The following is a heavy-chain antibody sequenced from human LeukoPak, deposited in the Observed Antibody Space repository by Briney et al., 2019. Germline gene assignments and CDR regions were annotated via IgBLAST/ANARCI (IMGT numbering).Heavy chain of an antibody. CDR2: ISGSGGST. CDR3: AKAYSILAPYFDY. CDR1: GFTFSSFA. Sequence: GGSLRLSCAASGFTFSSFAINWVRQAPGKGLEWVSVISGSGGSTYYADSVKGRFTISRDNSKNTLYLQMNSLRAEDTAVYYCAKAYSILAPYFDYWGQGTLVTVSS. D-gene: IGHD4-11*01. J-gene: IGHJ4*02. V-gene: IGHV3-23*01.